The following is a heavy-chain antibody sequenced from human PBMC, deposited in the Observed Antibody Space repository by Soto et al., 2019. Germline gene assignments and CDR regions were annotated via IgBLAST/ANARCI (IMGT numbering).Heavy chain of an antibody. J-gene: IGHJ4*02. D-gene: IGHD3-16*01. CDR2: ISAYNGNT. V-gene: IGHV1-18*01. CDR3: ARGGDYLDY. CDR1: GYRFTSYG. Sequence: VHLVQSGAEVKKPGASVKVSCKASGYRFTSYGINWVRKSPGQGLEWMGWISAYNGNTNYAQKVQGRVTMTPDTSTTTAYMEVKSLSSDDTAVYYCARGGDYLDYWGQGTLVTVSS.